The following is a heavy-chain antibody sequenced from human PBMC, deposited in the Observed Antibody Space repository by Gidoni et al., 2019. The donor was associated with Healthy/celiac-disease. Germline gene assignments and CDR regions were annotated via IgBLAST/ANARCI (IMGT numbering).Heavy chain of an antibody. D-gene: IGHD3-10*01. Sequence: QVQLVESGGGVVQPGRSLRLSCAASGITFSSHAIHWVRQAPGKGLEWVAVISYDGSNKYYADSVKGRFTISRDNSKNTLYLQMNSLRAEDTAVYYCARGLTMIRGVPEVWGQGTLVTVSS. J-gene: IGHJ4*02. V-gene: IGHV3-30-3*01. CDR1: GITFSSHA. CDR2: ISYDGSNK. CDR3: ARGLTMIRGVPEV.